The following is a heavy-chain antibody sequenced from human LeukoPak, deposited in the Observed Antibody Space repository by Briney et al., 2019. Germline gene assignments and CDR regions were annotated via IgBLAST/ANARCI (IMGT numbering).Heavy chain of an antibody. V-gene: IGHV1-46*01. Sequence: ASVKVSCKASGYTFTSYGINWVRQAPGQGLEWMGIINPSGGSTSYAQKFQGRVTMTRDMSTSTVYMELSSLRSEDTAVYYCAREALYSSSWFAFDIWGQGTMVTVSS. CDR3: AREALYSSSWFAFDI. CDR2: INPSGGST. J-gene: IGHJ3*02. D-gene: IGHD6-13*01. CDR1: GYTFTSYG.